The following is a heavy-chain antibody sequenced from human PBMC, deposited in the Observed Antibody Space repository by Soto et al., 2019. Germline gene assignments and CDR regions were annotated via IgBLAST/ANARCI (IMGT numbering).Heavy chain of an antibody. Sequence: QIHLVQSGPEVKKSGASVKVSCKPSGYDLTAYGITWVRQARGQGLELLGWISPYNGNTKYGENFQGRLTMTTDLSDGAAYMELTSLRSDDTAVYYCARVGYYSAGTTYHYYGLDVWGQGTTVTVSS. D-gene: IGHD3-3*01. CDR1: GYDLTAYG. J-gene: IGHJ6*02. CDR3: ARVGYYSAGTTYHYYGLDV. V-gene: IGHV1-18*01. CDR2: ISPYNGNT.